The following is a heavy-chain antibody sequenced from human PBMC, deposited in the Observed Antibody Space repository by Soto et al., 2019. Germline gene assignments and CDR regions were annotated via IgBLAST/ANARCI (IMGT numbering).Heavy chain of an antibody. D-gene: IGHD3-22*01. V-gene: IGHV4-39*01. CDR2: IYYSGST. CDR3: ARLHDLVVIKN. Sequence: SETLSLTCTVSGGSISSSSYYWGWIRQPPGKGLEWIGSIYYSGSTYYNPSLKSRVTISVDTSKNQFSLKLSSVTAADTAVYYCARLHDLVVIKNWGQGTLVTVSS. J-gene: IGHJ4*02. CDR1: GGSISSSSYY.